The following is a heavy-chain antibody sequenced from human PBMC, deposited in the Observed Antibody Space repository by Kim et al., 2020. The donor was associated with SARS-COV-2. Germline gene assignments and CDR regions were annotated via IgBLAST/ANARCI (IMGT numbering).Heavy chain of an antibody. CDR2: IYPGDSDT. CDR3: ARRLYSGSYYGAFDI. D-gene: IGHD1-26*01. Sequence: GESLKISCKGSGYSFTSYWIGWVRQMPGKGLEWVGIIYPGDSDTRYSPSFQGQVTISADKSISTAYLQWSSLKASDTAMYYCARRLYSGSYYGAFDIWGQGTMVTVSS. CDR1: GYSFTSYW. J-gene: IGHJ3*02. V-gene: IGHV5-51*01.